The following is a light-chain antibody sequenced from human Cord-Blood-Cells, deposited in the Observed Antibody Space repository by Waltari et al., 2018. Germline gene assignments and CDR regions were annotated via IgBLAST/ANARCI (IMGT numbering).Light chain of an antibody. CDR3: QQYGSSPGT. Sequence: EIVLPQSPGTLSLSQGERATLSCRASQSVSGSYLAWYQHKPGQAPRLLIYGASSRATGIPDRFSGSGSGTDFTLTISRLEPEDFAVYYCQQYGSSPGTFGQGTKVEIK. CDR2: GAS. CDR1: QSVSGSY. J-gene: IGKJ1*01. V-gene: IGKV3-20*01.